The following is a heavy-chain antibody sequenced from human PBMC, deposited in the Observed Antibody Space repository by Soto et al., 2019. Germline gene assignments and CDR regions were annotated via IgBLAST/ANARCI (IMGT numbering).Heavy chain of an antibody. Sequence: QVQLQESGPGLVKPSETLSLTCSVSGGSMSSYYWSWIRQPAGKGLEWIGRIYTSGRTNDNPSLRSRLTMSVDTSKKQFSLNLSSVTAADTAVYYCARGSGTYGFDIWGQGTVVNFSS. CDR3: ARGSGTYGFDI. CDR2: IYTSGRT. J-gene: IGHJ3*02. D-gene: IGHD1-26*01. V-gene: IGHV4-4*07. CDR1: GGSMSSYY.